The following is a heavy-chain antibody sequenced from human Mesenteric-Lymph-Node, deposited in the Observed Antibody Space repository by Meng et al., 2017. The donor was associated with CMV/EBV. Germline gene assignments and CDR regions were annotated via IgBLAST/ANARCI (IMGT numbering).Heavy chain of an antibody. V-gene: IGHV4-34*01. Sequence: SQTLSLTCAVYGGSFSGYYWSWIRQPPGKGLECIWEINHSGSTNYTPSLKSRVTISVDTSKNQFSLKLSSVTAADTSVFYCADGIRYFDSQNWFDPWGQGTLVTVSS. J-gene: IGHJ5*02. D-gene: IGHD3-9*01. CDR3: ADGIRYFDSQNWFDP. CDR1: GGSFSGYY. CDR2: INHSGST.